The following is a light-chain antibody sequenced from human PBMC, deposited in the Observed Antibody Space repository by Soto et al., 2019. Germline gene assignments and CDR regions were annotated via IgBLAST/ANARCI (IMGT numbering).Light chain of an antibody. CDR3: QQYYSTWT. J-gene: IGKJ1*01. Sequence: DIVITQSPYSLAVSLGWRATSKCNSSHIFLYSPNNKNYLAWYQQKPGQPPKLLIYWASTRESGVPDRFSGSGSGTDFTLTISSLQAEDVAVYSCQQYYSTWTFGQGTKVDIK. CDR1: HIFLYSPNNKNY. V-gene: IGKV4-1*01. CDR2: WAS.